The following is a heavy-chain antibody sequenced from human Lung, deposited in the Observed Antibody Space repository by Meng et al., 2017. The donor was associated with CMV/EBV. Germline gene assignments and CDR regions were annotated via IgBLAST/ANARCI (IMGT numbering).Heavy chain of an antibody. CDR2: ISPYNGDT. Sequence: QVQLAQSGAEVKEPGASVKLSCKTSGYTFIDYHIHWVRQAPGQGLEWMGWISPYNGDTIYARDFQGWVTMTRDTSNRTLYMEVSRLRFDDTAVYYCAQAIVKNGKRQFDYWGQGTLVTVSS. V-gene: IGHV1-2*04. D-gene: IGHD1-1*01. J-gene: IGHJ4*02. CDR3: AQAIVKNGKRQFDY. CDR1: GYTFIDYH.